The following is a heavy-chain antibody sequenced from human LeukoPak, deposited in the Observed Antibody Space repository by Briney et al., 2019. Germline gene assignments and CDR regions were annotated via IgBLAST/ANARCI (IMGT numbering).Heavy chain of an antibody. CDR1: GFTVSSNY. D-gene: IGHD3-10*01. CDR3: ARGPEIGSGSYFGHYFDY. V-gene: IGHV3-53*01. Sequence: PGGSLRLSCAASGFTVSSNYMSWVRQAPGKGLVWVSVIYSGGSTYYADSVKGRFTISRDNSKNTLYLQMNSLRAEDTAVYYCARGPEIGSGSYFGHYFDYWGQGTLVTVSS. CDR2: IYSGGST. J-gene: IGHJ4*02.